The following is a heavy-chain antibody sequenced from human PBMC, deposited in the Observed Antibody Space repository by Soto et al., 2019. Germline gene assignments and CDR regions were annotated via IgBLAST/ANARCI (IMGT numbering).Heavy chain of an antibody. CDR1: GFTFSSYG. J-gene: IGHJ4*02. Sequence: PGGSLRLSCAASGFTFSSYGMHWVRQAPGKGLEWVAVIWYDGSNKYYADSVKGRFTISRDNSKNTLYLQMNSLRSEDTAVYYCARDRRELPKDYYFDYWGQGTLVTVSS. CDR2: IWYDGSNK. V-gene: IGHV3-33*01. CDR3: ARDRRELPKDYYFDY. D-gene: IGHD1-7*01.